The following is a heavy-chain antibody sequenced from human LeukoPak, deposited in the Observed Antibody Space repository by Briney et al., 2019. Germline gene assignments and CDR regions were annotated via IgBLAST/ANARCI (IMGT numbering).Heavy chain of an antibody. CDR1: GFTFSSYA. Sequence: GGSLRLSCAASGFTFSSYAMHWVRQAPGKGLEWVAFIWYDGSIKYYADSVKGRFTISRDNSKNTLYLQINSLRAEDTAVYYCARGPYSSSWPNYYYYYMDVWGKGTTVTVSS. CDR2: IWYDGSIK. V-gene: IGHV3-30*02. CDR3: ARGPYSSSWPNYYYYYMDV. J-gene: IGHJ6*03. D-gene: IGHD6-13*01.